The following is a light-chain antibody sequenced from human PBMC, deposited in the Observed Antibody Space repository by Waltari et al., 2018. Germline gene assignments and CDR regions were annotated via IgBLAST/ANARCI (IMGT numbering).Light chain of an antibody. V-gene: IGLV2-14*01. CDR3: SSYTSSSTRKV. Sequence: QSALTQPASVSGSPGQSITISCTGTSSDVGGYNYVSWYQQHPGKAPKLMIYEVSKRPSGVSNRFSGSKSGNTASLTISGLQAEDEADYYCSSYTSSSTRKVFGGGTKLTVL. J-gene: IGLJ2*01. CDR2: EVS. CDR1: SSDVGGYNY.